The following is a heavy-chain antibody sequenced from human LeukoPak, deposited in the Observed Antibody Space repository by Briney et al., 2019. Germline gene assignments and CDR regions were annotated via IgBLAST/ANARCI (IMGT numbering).Heavy chain of an antibody. CDR1: GFSFSSYG. V-gene: IGHV3-30*02. J-gene: IGHJ4*02. D-gene: IGHD3-22*01. CDR2: IRYDGTNK. CDR3: AKYYHEGSGASPLHY. Sequence: GGSLRLSCVASGFSFSSYGMHWVRQAPGKWLEWVAFIRYDGTNKYYTDSVRGRFTISRDNSRNTLYLQMNSLRVEDTALYYCAKYYHEGSGASPLHYRGQGTLVTVSS.